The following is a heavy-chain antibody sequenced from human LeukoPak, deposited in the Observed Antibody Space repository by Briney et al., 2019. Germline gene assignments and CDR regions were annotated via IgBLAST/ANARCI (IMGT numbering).Heavy chain of an antibody. Sequence: SQTLSVTCAISGDSVSSKNGAWNWIRQSPSRGLEWLGRTYYRSKWYNDYAEFIQGRITINPDTSKNQFSLQLNSVTPEDTAVYFCARDMGTTGWYTFDYWGRGTLVTVSS. D-gene: IGHD6-19*01. V-gene: IGHV6-1*01. J-gene: IGHJ4*02. CDR1: GDSVSSKNGA. CDR2: TYYRSKWYN. CDR3: ARDMGTTGWYTFDY.